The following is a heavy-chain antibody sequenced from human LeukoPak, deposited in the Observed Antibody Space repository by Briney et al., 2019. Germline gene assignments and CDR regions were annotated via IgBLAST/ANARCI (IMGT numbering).Heavy chain of an antibody. CDR1: RYTFTGYY. CDR3: ARARYDSSGYVY. D-gene: IGHD3-22*01. J-gene: IGHJ4*02. Sequence: ASVKVSCKASRYTFTGYYMHWVRQAPGQGLEWMGWINPNSGGTNYAQKFQGRVTMTRDTSISTAYMELSRLRSDDTAVYYCARARYDSSGYVYWGQGTLVTVSS. CDR2: INPNSGGT. V-gene: IGHV1-2*02.